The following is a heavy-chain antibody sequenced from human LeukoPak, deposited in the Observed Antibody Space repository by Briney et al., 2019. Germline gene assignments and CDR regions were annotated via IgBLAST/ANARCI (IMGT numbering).Heavy chain of an antibody. Sequence: GESLKISCKGSGYSFTSYWIGWVRQMPGKGLECMGIIYPGDSDTRYSPSFQGQVTISADKSINTAYLQWSSLKASDTAMYYCARPDCGGDCYSPINVFDIWGQGTMVTVSS. J-gene: IGHJ3*02. V-gene: IGHV5-51*01. CDR3: ARPDCGGDCYSPINVFDI. CDR2: IYPGDSDT. CDR1: GYSFTSYW. D-gene: IGHD2-21*02.